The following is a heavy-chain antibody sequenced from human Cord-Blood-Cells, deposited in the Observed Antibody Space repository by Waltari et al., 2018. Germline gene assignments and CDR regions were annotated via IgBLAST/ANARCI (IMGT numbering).Heavy chain of an antibody. CDR3: ARALPPYYDILTGYSPYYYYYMDV. J-gene: IGHJ6*03. CDR2: IIPIFGTA. Sequence: QVQLVQSGAEVKKPGSSVKVSCKASGGTFSSYAISWVRQAPGQGLEWMGGIIPIFGTANYAQKFQGRVTITADESTSTAYMELSSLRSEDTAVYYCARALPPYYDILTGYSPYYYYYMDVWGKGTTVTVSS. D-gene: IGHD3-9*01. CDR1: GGTFSSYA. V-gene: IGHV1-69*01.